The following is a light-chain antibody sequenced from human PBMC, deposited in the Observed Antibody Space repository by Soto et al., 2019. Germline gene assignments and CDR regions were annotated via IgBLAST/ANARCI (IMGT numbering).Light chain of an antibody. Sequence: DIQMTQSPSTLSTSVEDRVTITCRASQSISTWLAWYQQKPGKAPKLLIYQASSLENGVPSRFSGGGSGTEFTLTISSLQPGDFATYYCQQHSTYPWTFGQGTRVEIK. J-gene: IGKJ1*01. CDR3: QQHSTYPWT. V-gene: IGKV1-5*03. CDR2: QAS. CDR1: QSISTW.